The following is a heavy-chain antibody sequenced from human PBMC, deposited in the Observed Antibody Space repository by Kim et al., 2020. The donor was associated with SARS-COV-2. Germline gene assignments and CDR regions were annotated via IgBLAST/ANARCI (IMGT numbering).Heavy chain of an antibody. CDR2: ISSSSSYT. CDR1: GFTFSDYY. V-gene: IGHV3-11*05. CDR3: ARVGYDYVWGSYRDYYYYHGMGV. D-gene: IGHD3-16*02. Sequence: GGSLRLSCAASGFTFSDYYMSWIRQAPGKGLEWVSYISSSSSYTNYADSVKGRFTISRDNAKNSLYLQMNSLRAEDTAVYYCARVGYDYVWGSYRDYYYYHGMGVWGQGHPVTVPS. J-gene: IGHJ6*02.